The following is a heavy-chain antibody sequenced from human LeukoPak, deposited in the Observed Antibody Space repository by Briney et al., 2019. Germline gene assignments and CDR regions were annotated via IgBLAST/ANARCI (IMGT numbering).Heavy chain of an antibody. CDR3: AREMVGAIYFDY. CDR1: GYAFSSYA. J-gene: IGHJ4*02. Sequence: GESLKISCAASGYAFSSYAMHWVRQAPGKGLEWVAVISYDGSNKYYADSVKGRFTISRDNSKNTLYLQMNSLRPDDTAVYYCAREMVGAIYFDYWGQGTLVTVSS. V-gene: IGHV3-30-3*01. CDR2: ISYDGSNK. D-gene: IGHD1-26*01.